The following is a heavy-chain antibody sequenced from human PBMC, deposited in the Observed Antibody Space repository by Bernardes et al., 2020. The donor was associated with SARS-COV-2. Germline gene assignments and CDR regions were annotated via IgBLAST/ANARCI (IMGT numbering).Heavy chain of an antibody. CDR2: MKEDGSEK. J-gene: IGHJ4*02. Sequence: GGSLRLSCAASGFSFRTYWLTWVRQAPGKGLEWVANMKEDGSEKYYVDSVKGRFTISRDNAESSLYMQMNSLRAEDTAMYYCAKDRTSTSSPAGNWGQGILVTVSS. CDR1: GFSFRTYW. D-gene: IGHD2-2*01. CDR3: AKDRTSTSSPAGN. V-gene: IGHV3-7*01.